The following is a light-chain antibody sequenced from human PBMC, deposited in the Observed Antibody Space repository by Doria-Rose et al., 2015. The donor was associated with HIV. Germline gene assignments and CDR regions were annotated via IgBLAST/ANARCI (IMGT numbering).Light chain of an antibody. CDR2: SAS. V-gene: IGKV1-9*01. Sequence: DIQMTQSPSFLSASVGDRVTITCRAGQGIGSFLAWYQQKSGKAPELLIYSASTLQSGVPSRFSGSGSGTEFTLTISSLQPEDFGTFYCQQIHSYPITFGQGTRLEIK. J-gene: IGKJ5*01. CDR3: QQIHSYPIT. CDR1: QGIGSF.